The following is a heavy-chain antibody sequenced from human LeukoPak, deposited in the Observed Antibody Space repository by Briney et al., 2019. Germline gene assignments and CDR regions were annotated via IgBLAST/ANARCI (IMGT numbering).Heavy chain of an antibody. D-gene: IGHD3-10*01. CDR1: GGSISSGDYY. CDR3: ARKKSILWFGDYGMDV. CDR2: IYYSGST. Sequence: SQTLSLTCTVSGGSISSGDYYWSWIRQPPGKGLEWIRYIYYSGSTYYNPSLKSRVTLSVDTSKNQFSLKLSSVTAEDTAVYYCARKKSILWFGDYGMDVWGQGTTVTVSS. V-gene: IGHV4-30-4*01. J-gene: IGHJ6*02.